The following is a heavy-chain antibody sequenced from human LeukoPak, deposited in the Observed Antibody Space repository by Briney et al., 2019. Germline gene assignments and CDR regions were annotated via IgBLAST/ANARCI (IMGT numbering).Heavy chain of an antibody. V-gene: IGHV2-5*01. CDR2: IYGNDDK. D-gene: IGHD3-10*01. CDR1: GFSLSTGGVA. CDR3: THSAPSYYYGSGSDFWFDP. J-gene: IGHJ5*02. Sequence: SGPTLVKPTQTLTLTCTFSGFSLSTGGVAVGWIRQPPGKALEWLAFIYGNDDKRYSPSLKSKLTISKDTSKNQVVLIVTNMEPVDTATYYCTHSAPSYYYGSGSDFWFDPWGQGTLVTVSS.